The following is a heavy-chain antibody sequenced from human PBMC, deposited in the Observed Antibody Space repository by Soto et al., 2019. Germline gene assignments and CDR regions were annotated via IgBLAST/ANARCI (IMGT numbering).Heavy chain of an antibody. CDR1: GGSIISSDYY. J-gene: IGHJ4*02. CDR3: ADMRGQWLPQD. D-gene: IGHD6-19*01. V-gene: IGHV4-39*01. CDR2: IHYTGNT. Sequence: SETLSLTCAVSGGSIISSDYYWGWLRQPPGKGLEWIGNIHYTGNTYYNPSLKGRVTISVDTSKNQFSLKVNSVIAADTAVYYCADMRGQWLPQDWGQGTLVTVSS.